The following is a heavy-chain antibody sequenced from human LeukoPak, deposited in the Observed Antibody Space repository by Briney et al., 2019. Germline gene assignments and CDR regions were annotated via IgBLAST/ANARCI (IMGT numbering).Heavy chain of an antibody. CDR2: IYYSGST. J-gene: IGHJ4*02. D-gene: IGHD6-19*01. CDR3: ARGVRSGWYYFDY. CDR1: GGSISSSSYY. Sequence: PSETLSLTCTVSGGSISSSSYYWGWIRQPPGKGLEWIGSIYYSGSTYYNPSLKSRVTISVDTSKNQFSLKLSSVTAADTAVYYCARGVRSGWYYFDYWGQGTLVTVSS. V-gene: IGHV4-39*07.